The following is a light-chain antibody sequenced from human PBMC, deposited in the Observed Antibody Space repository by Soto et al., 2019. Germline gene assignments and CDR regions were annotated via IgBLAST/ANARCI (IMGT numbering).Light chain of an antibody. Sequence: QSVLTQPASVSGSPGQSITISCTGTSSDVGAYKYVSWYQHHPGKVPQLMIYDVSNRPSGVSDRFSGSKSGNTASLTISGLQAEDEADYYCSSYTSSNTHVFGTVTKVTVL. V-gene: IGLV2-14*03. J-gene: IGLJ1*01. CDR3: SSYTSSNTHV. CDR1: SSDVGAYKY. CDR2: DVS.